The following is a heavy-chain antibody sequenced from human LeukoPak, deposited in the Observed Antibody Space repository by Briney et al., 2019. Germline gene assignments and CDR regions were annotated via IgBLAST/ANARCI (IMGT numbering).Heavy chain of an antibody. CDR2: ILGSGGGT. Sequence: GGSLRLSCAASGFTFSTYVMTWVRQAPGKGLEWVSAILGSGGGTYYTDSVKGRFTISRDNSKNTLYLQMNSLRAEDTALYYCAKSRARREGSSGSIDYWGQGTLVTVSS. D-gene: IGHD3-22*01. CDR1: GFTFSTYV. V-gene: IGHV3-23*01. CDR3: AKSRARREGSSGSIDY. J-gene: IGHJ4*02.